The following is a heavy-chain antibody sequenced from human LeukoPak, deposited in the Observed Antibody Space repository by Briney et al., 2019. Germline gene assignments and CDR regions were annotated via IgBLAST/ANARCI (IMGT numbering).Heavy chain of an antibody. CDR3: ARDGQGYCSSTSCYTGAWFQH. D-gene: IGHD2-2*02. CDR2: IYHSGST. CDR1: GFTVSSNY. Sequence: GSLRLSCAASGFTVSSNYMSWVRQPPGKGLEWIGEIYHSGSTNYNPSLKSRVTMSVDTSKNQFSLKLSSVTAADAAVYYCARDGQGYCSSTSCYTGAWFQHWGQGTLVTVSS. V-gene: IGHV4-4*02. J-gene: IGHJ1*01.